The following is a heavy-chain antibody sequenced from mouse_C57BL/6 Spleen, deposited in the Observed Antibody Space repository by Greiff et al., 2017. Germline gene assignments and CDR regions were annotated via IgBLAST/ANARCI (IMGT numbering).Heavy chain of an antibody. Sequence: QLQESGPDLVKPGASVKISCTASGYSFTDYNMNWVKQSHGKSLEWIGVISPNYGTTCYTQKVKGKVTLTVDQSSSTAYMQLNSLTSEDSAVYYCEGGSYYGGFAYWGQGTLVTVAA. V-gene: IGHV1-39*01. D-gene: IGHD1-1*01. J-gene: IGHJ3*01. CDR1: GYSFTDYN. CDR3: EGGSYYGGFAY. CDR2: ISPNYGTT.